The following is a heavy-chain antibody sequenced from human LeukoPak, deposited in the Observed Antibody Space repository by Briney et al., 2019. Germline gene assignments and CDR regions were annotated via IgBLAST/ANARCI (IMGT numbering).Heavy chain of an antibody. CDR1: GYTFTSYD. CDR2: MNPNSGNT. D-gene: IGHD3-16*01. V-gene: IGHV1-8*01. J-gene: IGHJ5*02. CDR3: ARLGRLDP. Sequence: ASVKVSCKASGYTFTSYDINWVRQATGQGLEWMGWMNPNSGNTGYAQKFQGRVTITADESTSTAYMELSSLRSEDTAVYYCARLGRLDPWGQGTLVTVSS.